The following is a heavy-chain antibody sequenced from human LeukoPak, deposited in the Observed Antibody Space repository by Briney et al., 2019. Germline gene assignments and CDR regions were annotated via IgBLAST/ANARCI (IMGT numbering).Heavy chain of an antibody. CDR1: GFTFSYYG. J-gene: IGHJ3*02. V-gene: IGHV3-30*18. Sequence: RGSLRLSCAASGFTFSYYGMHWVRQAPGKGLEWVAVISYDGSNKYYADFVKGRFTISRDNSKNTLYLQMNSLRAEDTAVYYCAKDPGMEISYAFDIWGQGTMVTVSS. CDR3: AKDPGMEISYAFDI. D-gene: IGHD1-1*01. CDR2: ISYDGSNK.